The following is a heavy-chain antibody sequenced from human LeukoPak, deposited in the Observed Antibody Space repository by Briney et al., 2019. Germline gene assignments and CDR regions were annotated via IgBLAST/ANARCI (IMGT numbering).Heavy chain of an antibody. Sequence: GGSLRLSCAASGFTFSSYAMSWVRQAPGKGREGVSAISGSGGSTYYADSVKGRFTISRDNSKNTLYLQMNSLRAEDTAVYYCAKGDPGRHRLLWFGDGGAFDIWGQGTMVTVSS. CDR2: ISGSGGST. CDR3: AKGDPGRHRLLWFGDGGAFDI. V-gene: IGHV3-23*01. D-gene: IGHD3-10*01. J-gene: IGHJ3*02. CDR1: GFTFSSYA.